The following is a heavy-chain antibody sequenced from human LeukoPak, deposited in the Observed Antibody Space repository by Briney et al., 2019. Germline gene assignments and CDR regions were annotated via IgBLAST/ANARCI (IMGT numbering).Heavy chain of an antibody. CDR2: ISSGAKTI. CDR3: ARVGVLSSSWLLY. Sequence: GGSLRLSCAASGFTFSSYSMNWVRQAPGKGLEWVSSISSGAKTIYYADSVKGRFTISRDNAKNSLYLKTNSLRAEDTAVYYCARVGVLSSSWLLYWGQGTLVTVSS. V-gene: IGHV3-48*04. J-gene: IGHJ4*02. D-gene: IGHD6-13*01. CDR1: GFTFSSYS.